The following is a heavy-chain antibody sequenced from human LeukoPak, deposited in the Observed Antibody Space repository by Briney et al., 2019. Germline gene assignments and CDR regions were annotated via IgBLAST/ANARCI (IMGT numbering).Heavy chain of an antibody. CDR1: GYSFTSYW. V-gene: IGHV5-51*01. CDR3: ASSRYCSGGSCPLDY. Sequence: GESLKISCKGSGYSFTSYWIGWVRQMPGKGLEWMGIIYPGDSGTRYSPSFQGQVTISADKSISTAYLQWSSLKASDTAMYYCASSRYCSGGSCPLDYWGQGTLVTVSS. CDR2: IYPGDSGT. J-gene: IGHJ4*02. D-gene: IGHD2-15*01.